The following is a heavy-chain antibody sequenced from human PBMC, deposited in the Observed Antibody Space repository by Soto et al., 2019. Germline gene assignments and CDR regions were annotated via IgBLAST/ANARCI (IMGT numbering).Heavy chain of an antibody. Sequence: ESGGGVVQPGRSLRLSCAASGFTFISYAMHWVRQAPGKGLEWVAVISFDGSTEYYADSVKGRFTISRDKSKNTVYLQMNSLRSEDTAVYYCARSRHGSGSYTHFYYGLDVWGQGTTVTVSS. D-gene: IGHD3-10*01. CDR1: GFTFISYA. V-gene: IGHV3-30-3*01. CDR3: ARSRHGSGSYTHFYYGLDV. CDR2: ISFDGSTE. J-gene: IGHJ6*02.